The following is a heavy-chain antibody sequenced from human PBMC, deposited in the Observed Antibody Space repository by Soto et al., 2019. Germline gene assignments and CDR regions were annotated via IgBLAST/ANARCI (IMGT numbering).Heavy chain of an antibody. CDR3: ARGTIVARQHLDY. V-gene: IGHV3-30*03. CDR1: GFTYSSYA. J-gene: IGHJ4*02. Sequence: GGSLRLSCAASGFTYSSYAMHWARQAPGKGLEWVTVISIRGGDEYYAESVRGRFTISRDDSKNTLYLQMDSLRVEDTAVYYCARGTIVARQHLDYWGQGTLVTVSS. D-gene: IGHD1-1*01. CDR2: ISIRGGDE.